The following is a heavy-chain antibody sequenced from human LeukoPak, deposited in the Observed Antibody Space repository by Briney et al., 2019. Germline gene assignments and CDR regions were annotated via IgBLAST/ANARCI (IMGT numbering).Heavy chain of an antibody. CDR1: GGSISSSY. CDR3: ARESPGMVRGVILFDY. D-gene: IGHD3-10*01. J-gene: IGHJ4*02. V-gene: IGHV4-59*01. CDR2: IYYTGST. Sequence: SETLSLTCTVSGGSISSSYWSWIRQPPGKGLEWIGYIYYTGSTTYNPSLKSRVTISVDTSKNQFSLKLRSVTAADTAVYYCARESPGMVRGVILFDYWGQGTLVTVSS.